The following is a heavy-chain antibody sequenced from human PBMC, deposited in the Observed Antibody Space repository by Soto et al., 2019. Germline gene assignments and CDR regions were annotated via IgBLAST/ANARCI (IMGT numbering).Heavy chain of an antibody. CDR3: ARDSPRLRYFDWSYYGMDV. D-gene: IGHD3-9*01. Sequence: QVQLQQWGAGLLKPSETLSLTCAVYGGSFSGYYWSWIRQPPGKGLEWSGEINHSGSTNYNPSLKSRVTISVDASKNQFSLKLSSVTAADTAVYYCARDSPRLRYFDWSYYGMDVWGQGTTVTVSS. J-gene: IGHJ6*02. CDR2: INHSGST. CDR1: GGSFSGYY. V-gene: IGHV4-34*01.